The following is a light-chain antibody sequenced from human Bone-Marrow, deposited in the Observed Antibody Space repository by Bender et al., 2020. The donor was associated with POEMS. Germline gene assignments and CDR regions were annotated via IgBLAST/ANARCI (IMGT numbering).Light chain of an antibody. J-gene: IGLJ2*01. CDR3: SSYLTCGTVL. V-gene: IGLV2-14*03. CDR1: SSDVDDYKF. CDR2: GVS. Sequence: QSALTQPASVSGSPGQSVTISCTGASSDVDDYKFVSWYQQHPGKVPKLIIYGVSPPPSGVSALFSRPPSGNTAPLTVSGLPPEDDADYHRSSYLTCGTVLFGGGPRLPAL.